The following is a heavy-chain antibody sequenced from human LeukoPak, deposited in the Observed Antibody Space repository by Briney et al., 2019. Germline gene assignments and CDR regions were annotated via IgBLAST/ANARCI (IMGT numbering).Heavy chain of an antibody. CDR1: GFTFDDYA. D-gene: IGHD6-13*01. Sequence: VRSLRLSCAASGFTFDDYAMHWVRQAPGKGVEWVSGISWNSGSIGYADSVKGRFTISRDNAKNSLYLQMNSLRAEDTALYYCAKLVDENGYMDVWGKGTTVTVSS. CDR3: AKLVDENGYMDV. CDR2: ISWNSGSI. V-gene: IGHV3-9*01. J-gene: IGHJ6*03.